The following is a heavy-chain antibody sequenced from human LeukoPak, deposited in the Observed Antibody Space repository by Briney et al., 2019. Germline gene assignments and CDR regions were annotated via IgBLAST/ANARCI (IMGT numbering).Heavy chain of an antibody. CDR2: ISSSGTYT. Sequence: PGGSLRLSCAASGFTVSINYMTWIRQAPGKGLEWVSYISSSGTYTNYADSVKGRFTISRGNAKNSLYLQMNSLSAEDTAVYYCAKIAGTYSPDYWGQGTLVTVSS. J-gene: IGHJ4*02. V-gene: IGHV3-11*06. CDR1: GFTVSINY. CDR3: AKIAGTYSPDY. D-gene: IGHD1-26*01.